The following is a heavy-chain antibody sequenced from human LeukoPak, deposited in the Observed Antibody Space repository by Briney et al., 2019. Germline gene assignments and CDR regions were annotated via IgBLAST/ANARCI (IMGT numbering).Heavy chain of an antibody. CDR2: TRNKVKSYTT. Sequence: PGGSLRLSCAASGFTFSDHYMDWVRQAPGKGLEWVARTRNKVKSYTTQYAASVKGRFTISRDDSKNTLFLQMNSLKTEDTAVYYCATPALGRRLYYYDYWGQGTLVTVSS. D-gene: IGHD3-16*01. CDR1: GFTFSDHY. V-gene: IGHV3-72*01. CDR3: ATPALGRRLYYYDY. J-gene: IGHJ4*02.